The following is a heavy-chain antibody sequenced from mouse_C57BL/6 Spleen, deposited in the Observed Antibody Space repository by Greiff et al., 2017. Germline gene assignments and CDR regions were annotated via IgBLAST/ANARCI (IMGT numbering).Heavy chain of an antibody. D-gene: IGHD1-1*01. CDR1: GFTFSNYW. CDR3: TVNYYSSSDGFAY. CDR2: IRLKSNNYAT. Sequence: EVQLVESGGGLVQPGGSMKLSCVASGFTFSNYWMNWVRQSPEKGLEWVAQIRLKSNNYATHSAVSVKGRFTISSDDSKSRVYLQMNNLRAKYTVMYYCTVNYYSSSDGFAYWGQEDLVTVSA. V-gene: IGHV6-3*01. J-gene: IGHJ3*01.